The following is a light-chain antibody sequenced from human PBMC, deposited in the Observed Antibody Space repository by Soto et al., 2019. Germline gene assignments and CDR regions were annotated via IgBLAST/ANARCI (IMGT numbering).Light chain of an antibody. V-gene: IGKV3-15*01. CDR2: GAS. Sequence: EIVMTQSPATLSVSPGERATLSCRASQSVSSNLAWYQQKPGQAPRLLIYGASTRATGIPARFSGSGSGTEFTLTIRSLQSEDFAVYYCQQYNNWPPKTFGQGTTVDIK. CDR3: QQYNNWPPKT. CDR1: QSVSSN. J-gene: IGKJ1*01.